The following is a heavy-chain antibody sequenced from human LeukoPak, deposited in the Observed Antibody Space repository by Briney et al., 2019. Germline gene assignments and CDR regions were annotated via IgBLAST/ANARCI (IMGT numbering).Heavy chain of an antibody. J-gene: IGHJ3*02. CDR2: ISAYNGNT. CDR1: GYTFTSYG. Sequence: ASVKVSCKASGYTFTSYGISWVRQAPGQGLEWMGWISAYNGNTNYAQKLQGRVTMTTDTSTSTAYMELRSLRSDDTAVYYCARDEDYGGNPVSGAFDIWGQGTLVTVSS. CDR3: ARDEDYGGNPVSGAFDI. D-gene: IGHD4-23*01. V-gene: IGHV1-18*01.